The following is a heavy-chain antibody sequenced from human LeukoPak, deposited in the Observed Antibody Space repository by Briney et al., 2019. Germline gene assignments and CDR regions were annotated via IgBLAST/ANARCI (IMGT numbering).Heavy chain of an antibody. Sequence: GGSLRLSCAASGSTFSDYWMNWVRQAPGKGLEWVANIDQDGGGKYYLDSVKGRFTISRDNAKNSLYLQINSLRAEDTAVYYCARGDWAPFDYWGQGSLLTVPS. J-gene: IGHJ4*02. D-gene: IGHD2-21*02. CDR3: ARGDWAPFDY. CDR2: IDQDGGGK. CDR1: GSTFSDYW. V-gene: IGHV3-7*01.